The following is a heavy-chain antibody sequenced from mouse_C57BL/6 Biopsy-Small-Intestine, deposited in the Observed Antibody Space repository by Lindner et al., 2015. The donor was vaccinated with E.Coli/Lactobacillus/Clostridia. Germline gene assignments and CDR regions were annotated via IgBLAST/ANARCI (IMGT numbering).Heavy chain of an antibody. J-gene: IGHJ2*01. CDR1: GYTFTNYW. V-gene: IGHV1-7*01. CDR2: INPSSGYS. Sequence: VQLQESGAELAKPGASVKLSCKASGYTFTNYWMHWVEQRPGQGLEWIGYINPSSGYSKYNQRFKDKATLTADKSSSTAYMQLSSLTYEDSAVYYCARGGTVVVPYYFDYWGQGTTLTVSS. D-gene: IGHD1-1*01. CDR3: ARGGTVVVPYYFDY.